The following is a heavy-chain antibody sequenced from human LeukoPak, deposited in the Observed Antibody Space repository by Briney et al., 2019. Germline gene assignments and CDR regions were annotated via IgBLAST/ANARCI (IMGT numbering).Heavy chain of an antibody. J-gene: IGHJ4*02. D-gene: IGHD2-2*02. V-gene: IGHV3-11*06. CDR3: ARVYCSSSSCYSDY. CDR1: GFTFSDYY. Sequence: GGSLRLSCAASGFTFSDYYMSWIRQAPGKGLEWVSSISSSSSYIYYADSVKGRFTISRDNAKNSLYLQMNSLRAEDTAVYYCARVYCSSSSCYSDYWGQGTLVTVSS. CDR2: ISSSSSYI.